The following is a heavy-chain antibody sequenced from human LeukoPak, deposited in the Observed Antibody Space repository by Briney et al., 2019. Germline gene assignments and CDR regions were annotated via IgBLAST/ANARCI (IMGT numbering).Heavy chain of an antibody. CDR2: ISSSSSYI. Sequence: GGSLRLSCAASGFTFSSYSMNWVRQAPGKELEWVSSISSSSSYIHYADSVKGRFTISRDNAKNSLYLQMNSLRAEDTAVYYCAELGITMIGGVWGKGTTVTISS. J-gene: IGHJ6*04. CDR1: GFTFSSYS. CDR3: AELGITMIGGV. V-gene: IGHV3-21*01. D-gene: IGHD3-10*02.